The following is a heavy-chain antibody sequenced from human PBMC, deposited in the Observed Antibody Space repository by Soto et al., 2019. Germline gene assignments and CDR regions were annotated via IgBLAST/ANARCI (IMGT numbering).Heavy chain of an antibody. D-gene: IGHD2-21*02. V-gene: IGHV1-3*01. Sequence: GASVKVSCKASGYTFTSYAIHWVRQAPGQRLEWMGWINAGNGNTKYSQKFQGRVTITRDTSASTAYMELSGLRSEDTAVYYCARSIVVVTALDYWGQGTLVTVSS. CDR2: INAGNGNT. CDR1: GYTFTSYA. CDR3: ARSIVVVTALDY. J-gene: IGHJ4*02.